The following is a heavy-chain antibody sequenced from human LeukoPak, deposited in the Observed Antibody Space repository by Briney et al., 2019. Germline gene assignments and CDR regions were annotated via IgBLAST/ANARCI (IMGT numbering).Heavy chain of an antibody. J-gene: IGHJ4*02. CDR3: ACIGDGYSYGPFDY. CDR2: INPSGGST. D-gene: IGHD5-18*01. Sequence: GASGKVSCKASGYTFTSYYMPWVRQAPGQGLEWMGIINPSGGSTSYAQKFQGRVTMTRDMSTSTVYMELSSLRSEAPAGYYCACIGDGYSYGPFDYWGQGTLVTVSS. V-gene: IGHV1-46*01. CDR1: GYTFTSYY.